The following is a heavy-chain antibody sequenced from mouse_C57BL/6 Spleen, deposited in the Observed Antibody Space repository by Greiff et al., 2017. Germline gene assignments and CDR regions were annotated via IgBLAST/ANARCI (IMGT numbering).Heavy chain of an antibody. D-gene: IGHD2-10*02. CDR3: ARRIVWRSVWYFDV. CDR2: INPSTGGT. CDR1: GYSFTGYY. J-gene: IGHJ1*03. V-gene: IGHV1-42*01. Sequence: VQLKESGPELVKPGASVKISCKASGYSFTGYYMNWVKQSPEKSLEWIGEINPSTGGTTYNQKFKAKATLTVDKSSSTAYMQLKSLTSEDSAVYYCARRIVWRSVWYFDVWGTGTTVTVSS.